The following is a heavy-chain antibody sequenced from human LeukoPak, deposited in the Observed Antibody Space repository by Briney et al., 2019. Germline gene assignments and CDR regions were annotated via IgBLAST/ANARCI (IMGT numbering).Heavy chain of an antibody. CDR2: ISWNSGTI. D-gene: IGHD2-2*01. Sequence: GGSLRLSCAASGFTFDDYAMHWVRQAPGTGLEWVSGISWNSGTIVYADSVKGRFTISRDNAKNSLYLQMNSLRAEDMALYYCAKGAAAANYYYFMDVWGEGTAATVSS. V-gene: IGHV3-9*03. CDR1: GFTFDDYA. J-gene: IGHJ6*03. CDR3: AKGAAAANYYYFMDV.